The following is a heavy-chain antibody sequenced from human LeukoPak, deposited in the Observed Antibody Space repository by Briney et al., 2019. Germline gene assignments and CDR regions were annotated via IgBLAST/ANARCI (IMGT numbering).Heavy chain of an antibody. CDR2: IYYSGT. CDR1: GVSVSSYY. D-gene: IGHD3/OR15-3a*01. J-gene: IGHJ4*02. CDR3: AREDYYFDY. Sequence: PSETLSLTCIVSGVSVSSYYWTWIRQPPGKGLEWIGYIYYSGTSHNPSLKSRVTMSLETSTNQFSLRLSSVTAADTAVYYCAREDYYFDYWSQGTLVTVSS. V-gene: IGHV4-59*02.